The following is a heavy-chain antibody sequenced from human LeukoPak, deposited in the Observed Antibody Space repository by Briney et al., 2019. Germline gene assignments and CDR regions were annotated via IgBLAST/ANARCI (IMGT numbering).Heavy chain of an antibody. D-gene: IGHD6-13*01. CDR1: GFTFSSYA. Sequence: GGSLRLSCAASGFTFSSYAMHWVRQAPGKGLEWVAVISYDGSNKYYADSVKGRFTISRDNSKNTLYLQMNSLRAEDTAVYYCARSSSYDYWGQGTLVTVSS. CDR3: ARSSSYDY. V-gene: IGHV3-30*04. CDR2: ISYDGSNK. J-gene: IGHJ4*02.